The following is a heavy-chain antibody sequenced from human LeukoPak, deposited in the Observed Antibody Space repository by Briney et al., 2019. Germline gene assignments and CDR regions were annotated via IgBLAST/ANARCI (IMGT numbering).Heavy chain of an antibody. CDR3: TRMTTGHDY. J-gene: IGHJ4*02. Sequence: SETLSLTCAVSGVSFNDYYWSWVRQTPGKGLEWIGEINHSGYTNDSPSFKSRVTLSIDTSRKQFSLNLRSVSVADTGMYYCTRMTTGHDYWGQGTLVTVSS. D-gene: IGHD4-17*01. V-gene: IGHV4-34*01. CDR2: INHSGYT. CDR1: GVSFNDYY.